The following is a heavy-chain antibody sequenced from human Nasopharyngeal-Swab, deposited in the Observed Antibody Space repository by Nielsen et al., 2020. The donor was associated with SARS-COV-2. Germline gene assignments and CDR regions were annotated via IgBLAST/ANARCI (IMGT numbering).Heavy chain of an antibody. Sequence: SETLSLTCSVFGVSIGSYYWSWARQPPGKGLEWIGFIYFGGNTKYNPSLKSRVTISVDKSKNQFSLDLSSVTAADTAVYYCARSSAQEAGHYYYYYDMNVWGQGTTVTVSS. J-gene: IGHJ6*02. CDR1: GVSIGSYY. V-gene: IGHV4-4*09. D-gene: IGHD6-25*01. CDR2: IYFGGNT. CDR3: ARSSAQEAGHYYYYYDMNV.